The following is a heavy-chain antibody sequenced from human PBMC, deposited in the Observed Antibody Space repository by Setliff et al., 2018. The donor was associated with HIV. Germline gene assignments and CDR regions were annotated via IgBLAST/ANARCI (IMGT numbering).Heavy chain of an antibody. CDR2: IYYTGSS. Sequence: SETLSLTCTVSGASISEYFWSWIRQSPGRRPEWIGHIYYTGSSKYSPSLKSRVTMSVDMARNQFSLNLTSVTAADTAVYYCARMEATRPPRGLDYWGQGALVTVSS. CDR1: GASISEYF. CDR3: ARMEATRPPRGLDY. V-gene: IGHV4-59*08. J-gene: IGHJ4*02. D-gene: IGHD6-6*01.